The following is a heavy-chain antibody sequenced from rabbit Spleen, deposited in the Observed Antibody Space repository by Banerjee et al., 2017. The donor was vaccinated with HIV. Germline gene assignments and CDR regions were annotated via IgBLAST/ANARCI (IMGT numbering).Heavy chain of an antibody. V-gene: IGHV1S47*01. Sequence: QEQLVESGGDLVQPEGSLTLTCKASGFDFSDDAMCWVRQAPGKGPEWTACIYNGDGSTYYASWVNGRFSISKTSSTTVTLQMTSLTAADTATYFCARDLAAWNSGSYAFNLWGPGTLVTVS. CDR1: GFDFSDDA. D-gene: IGHD1-1*01. CDR2: IYNGDGST. J-gene: IGHJ4*01. CDR3: ARDLAAWNSGSYAFNL.